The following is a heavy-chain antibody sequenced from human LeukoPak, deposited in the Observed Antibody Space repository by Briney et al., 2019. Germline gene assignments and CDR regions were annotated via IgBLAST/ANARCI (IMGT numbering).Heavy chain of an antibody. CDR1: GYTFTGYY. CDR2: INPNSGGT. Sequence: GASVKVSCKASGYTFTGYYMHWVRQAPGQGLEWMGWINPNSGGTNYAQKFQGRVTMTRDTSISTAYMELSRLRSDDTAVYYCAREDSGSYPPADYWGQRTLVTVSS. CDR3: AREDSGSYPPADY. J-gene: IGHJ4*02. D-gene: IGHD1-26*01. V-gene: IGHV1-2*02.